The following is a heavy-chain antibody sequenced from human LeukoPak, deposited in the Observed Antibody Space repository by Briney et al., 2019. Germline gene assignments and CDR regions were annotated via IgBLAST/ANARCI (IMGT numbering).Heavy chain of an antibody. CDR1: GGSISSSSYS. D-gene: IGHD3-10*01. CDR2: IYYSGST. V-gene: IGHV4-39*07. Sequence: SETLSLTCTVSGGSISSSSYSWGWIRQPPGKGLEWIGSIYYSGSTNYNPSLKSRVTISVDTSKNQFSLKLSSVTAADTAVYYCAWSLWWFGALDYWGQGTLVTVSS. J-gene: IGHJ4*02. CDR3: AWSLWWFGALDY.